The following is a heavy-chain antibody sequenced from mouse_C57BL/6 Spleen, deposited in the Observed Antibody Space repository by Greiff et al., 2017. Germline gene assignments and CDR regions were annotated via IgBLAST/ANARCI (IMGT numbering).Heavy chain of an antibody. CDR3: ARRGNYGNYADY. D-gene: IGHD2-1*01. CDR1: GYTFTDYY. CDR2: INPNNGGT. J-gene: IGHJ4*01. V-gene: IGHV1-26*01. Sequence: VQLQQSGPELVKPGASVKISCKASGYTFTDYYMNWVKQSHGKSLEWIGDINPNNGGTSYNQKFKGKATLTVDKSSSTAYMELRSLTSEDSAVYYCARRGNYGNYADYWGQGTSVTVSS.